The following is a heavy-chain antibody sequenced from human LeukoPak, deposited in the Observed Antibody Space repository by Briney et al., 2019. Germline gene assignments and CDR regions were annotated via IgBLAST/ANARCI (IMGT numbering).Heavy chain of an antibody. V-gene: IGHV4-39*01. D-gene: IGHD1-1*01. CDR2: IYYSGST. CDR3: ARTQLDLDGFDI. Sequence: SETLSLTCTVSGGSISGSSYYWGWIRQPPGKGLEWIGSIYYSGSTYYNPSLKSRVTISVDTSKNQFSLKLNSVTATDTAVYYCARTQLDLDGFDIWGQGTTVTVSS. CDR1: GGSISGSSYY. J-gene: IGHJ3*02.